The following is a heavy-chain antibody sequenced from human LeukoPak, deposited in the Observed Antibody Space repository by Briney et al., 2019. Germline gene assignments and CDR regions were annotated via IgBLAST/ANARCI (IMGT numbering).Heavy chain of an antibody. CDR3: ARDRTLPYYYGSGNDAFDI. D-gene: IGHD3-10*01. V-gene: IGHV3-48*03. J-gene: IGHJ3*02. CDR1: GFTFSSYE. CDR2: ISSSGSTI. Sequence: GGSLRLSCAASGFTFSSYEMNWVRQAPGKGLEWVSYISSSGSTIYYADSVKGRFTISRDNAKNSLYLQMNSLRAEDTAVYYCARDRTLPYYYGSGNDAFDIWGQGTMVTVSS.